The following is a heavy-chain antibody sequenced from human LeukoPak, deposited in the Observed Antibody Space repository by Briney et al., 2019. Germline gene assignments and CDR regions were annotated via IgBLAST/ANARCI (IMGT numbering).Heavy chain of an antibody. V-gene: IGHV3-48*02. Sequence: GGSLRLSCAASGFTFNTYSVNWVRQAPGKGLEWVSFISSSSRTIYYADSVKGRFTISRDNAKNSLYLQMNSLRDEDTAVYYCARDRGFYFDYWGQGTLVTVSS. J-gene: IGHJ4*02. CDR3: ARDRGFYFDY. CDR1: GFTFNTYS. CDR2: ISSSSRTI.